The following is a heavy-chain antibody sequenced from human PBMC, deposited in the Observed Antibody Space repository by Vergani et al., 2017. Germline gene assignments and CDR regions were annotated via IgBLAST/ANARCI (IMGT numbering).Heavy chain of an antibody. J-gene: IGHJ1*01. CDR2: ISNDGTQK. CDR3: ATKSCGTPGCQIGYFRE. V-gene: IGHV3-30*03. D-gene: IGHD1-1*01. CDR1: GSTSSYYG. Sequence: QVHLVESGGGVVQPGRSLRLSCVVSGSTSSYYGMHWVRQAPGKGLEWVAVISNDGTQKYYADSVKGRFTISRDNSRSTLYLQMNSLRTEDTAVYYCATKSCGTPGCQIGYFREWGQGTLVTVSS.